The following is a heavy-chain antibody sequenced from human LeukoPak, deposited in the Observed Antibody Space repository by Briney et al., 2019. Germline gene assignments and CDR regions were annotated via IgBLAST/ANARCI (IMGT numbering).Heavy chain of an antibody. CDR3: AREVDFWSGYAN. D-gene: IGHD3-3*01. Sequence: GASVKVSCKASRYTFTSYVISWGRQAPGQGREWMGWISAYNVNTNYAQKLQGRVTMTTDTSTSTASMELRRLRCEDGAVYYCAREVDFWSGYANWGQGTLVTVSS. V-gene: IGHV1-18*01. J-gene: IGHJ4*02. CDR2: ISAYNVNT. CDR1: RYTFTSYV.